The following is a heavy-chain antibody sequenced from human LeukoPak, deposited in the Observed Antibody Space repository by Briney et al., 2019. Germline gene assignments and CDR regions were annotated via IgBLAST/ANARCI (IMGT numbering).Heavy chain of an antibody. CDR2: IKPNSGGT. D-gene: IGHD6-19*01. J-gene: IGHJ4*02. CDR1: AYTFTGYY. CDR3: AKRVGGCIDY. V-gene: IGHV1-2*06. Sequence: ASVTLSCKASAYTFTGYYINWVRQAPGQGLEWMGRIKPNSGGTNYAQKFQGRVTMTRDTSISTAYMELSSLRSDDTAVYYCAKRVGGCIDYWGQGTLVTVSS.